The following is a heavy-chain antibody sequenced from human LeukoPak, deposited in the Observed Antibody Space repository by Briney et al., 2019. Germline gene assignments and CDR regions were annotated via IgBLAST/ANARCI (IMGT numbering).Heavy chain of an antibody. J-gene: IGHJ4*02. Sequence: SGSVKVSCKASGYTFTGYYMHWVRQAPGQGLEWMGWINPNSGGTNYAQKFQGRVTMTRDTSISTAYMELSRLRSDDTAVYYCARNLSPSGWYLFDYWGQGTLVTVSS. D-gene: IGHD6-19*01. CDR2: INPNSGGT. CDR3: ARNLSPSGWYLFDY. CDR1: GYTFTGYY. V-gene: IGHV1-2*02.